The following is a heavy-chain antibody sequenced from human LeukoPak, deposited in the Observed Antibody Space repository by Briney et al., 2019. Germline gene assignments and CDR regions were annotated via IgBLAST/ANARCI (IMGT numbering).Heavy chain of an antibody. CDR2: IYHSGST. V-gene: IGHV4-38-2*01. CDR3: ARQNSGSYSGWFDP. D-gene: IGHD1-26*01. CDR1: GYSISSGYY. J-gene: IGHJ5*02. Sequence: SETLSLTCAVSGYSISSGYYWGWIRQPPGKGLEWIGSIYHSGSTYYNPSLKSRVTISVDTSKNQFSLKLSSVTAADTAVYYCARQNSGSYSGWFDPWGQGTLVTVSS.